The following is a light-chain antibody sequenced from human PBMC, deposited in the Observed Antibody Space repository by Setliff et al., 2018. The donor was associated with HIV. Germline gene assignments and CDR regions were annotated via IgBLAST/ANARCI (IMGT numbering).Light chain of an antibody. CDR2: EVS. J-gene: IGLJ1*01. CDR3: CSYAGSNTYV. CDR1: SSDVGGYNF. V-gene: IGLV2-14*01. Sequence: LTQPASVSGSPGQSITISCTGTSSDVGGYNFVSWYQQYPGKAPKLLIFEVSNRPSGVSNRFSGSKSGNTASLTISGLQTEDEADYYCCSYAGSNTYVFGTGTKVTVL.